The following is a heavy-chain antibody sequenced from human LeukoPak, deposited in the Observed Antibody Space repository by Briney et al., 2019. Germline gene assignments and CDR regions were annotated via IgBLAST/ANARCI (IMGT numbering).Heavy chain of an antibody. Sequence: PGGSLRLSCEASGITFSSYSMNWVRQAPGKGLEWVSSISSSSSYIYYADSVKGRFTISRDNAKNSLYLQMNSLRAEDTAVYYCARETDIVVVPADYYYYGMDVWGQGTTVTVSS. V-gene: IGHV3-21*01. CDR3: ARETDIVVVPADYYYYGMDV. J-gene: IGHJ6*02. D-gene: IGHD2-2*01. CDR2: ISSSSSYI. CDR1: GITFSSYS.